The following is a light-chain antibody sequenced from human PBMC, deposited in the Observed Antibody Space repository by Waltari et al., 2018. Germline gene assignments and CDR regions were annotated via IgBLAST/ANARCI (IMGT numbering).Light chain of an antibody. CDR2: SAT. V-gene: IGKV1-39*01. Sequence: DIQMTQSPFALSASVGDRVTITCRATEDIAHYVNWYQQSPGKDPKVLISSATSLQSGVPSRFSGSGSGTDFTLTISSLQPEDVATYYCQQSYNTPFTFGQGTKLQIK. J-gene: IGKJ2*01. CDR1: EDIAHY. CDR3: QQSYNTPFT.